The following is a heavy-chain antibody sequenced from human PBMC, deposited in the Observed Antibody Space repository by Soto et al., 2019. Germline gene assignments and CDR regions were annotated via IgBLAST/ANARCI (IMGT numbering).Heavy chain of an antibody. Sequence: PGGSLRLSCAASGFTFSSYAMHWVRQAPGKGLEWVAVISYDGSNKYYADSVKGRFTISRDNSKNTLYLQMNSLRAEDTAVYYCTRDLGDVTGTTPSRYGLDVWRQGTTVTVSS. CDR2: ISYDGSNK. D-gene: IGHD1-7*01. CDR1: GFTFSSYA. V-gene: IGHV3-30-3*01. CDR3: TRDLGDVTGTTPSRYGLDV. J-gene: IGHJ6*02.